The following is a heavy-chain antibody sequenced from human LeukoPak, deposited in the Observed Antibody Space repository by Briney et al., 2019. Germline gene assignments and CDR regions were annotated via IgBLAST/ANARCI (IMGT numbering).Heavy chain of an antibody. CDR2: INHSGST. Sequence: PSETLSLTCAVYGGSLSGYYWSWIRQPPGKGLEWIGEINHSGSTNYNPSLKSRVTISVDTSKNQFSLKLSSVTAADTAVYYCARSKYYYGPYYFDYWGQGTLVTVSS. J-gene: IGHJ4*02. CDR3: ARSKYYYGPYYFDY. V-gene: IGHV4-34*01. D-gene: IGHD3-10*01. CDR1: GGSLSGYY.